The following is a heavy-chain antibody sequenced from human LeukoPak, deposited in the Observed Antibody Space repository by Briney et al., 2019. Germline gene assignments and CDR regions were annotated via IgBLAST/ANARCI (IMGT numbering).Heavy chain of an antibody. V-gene: IGHV4-59*12. J-gene: IGHJ4*02. CDR1: GGSISSYY. Sequence: SETLSLTCTVSGGSISSYYWSWIRQPPGKGLEWIGYIYYSGSTNYNPSLKSRVTISVDTSKNQFSLKLSSVTAADTAVYYCARKPIVNNAWYYFDYWGQGTLVTVSS. CDR3: ARKPIVNNAWYYFDY. CDR2: IYYSGST. D-gene: IGHD1/OR15-1a*01.